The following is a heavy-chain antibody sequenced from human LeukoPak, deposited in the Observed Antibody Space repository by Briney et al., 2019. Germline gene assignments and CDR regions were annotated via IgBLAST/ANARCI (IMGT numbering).Heavy chain of an antibody. CDR1: GVSISSSDYY. J-gene: IGHJ3*02. CDR3: AFDI. V-gene: IGHV4-39*01. CDR2: IYYSGTT. D-gene: IGHD3-10*01. Sequence: SETLSLTCTVSGVSISSSDYYWGWIRQPPGKGLEWIGSIYYSGTTYYNPPLKSRVSISEDTSKSQFSLKLSSVTAANHYGPYDAFDIWGQGTMVTVSS.